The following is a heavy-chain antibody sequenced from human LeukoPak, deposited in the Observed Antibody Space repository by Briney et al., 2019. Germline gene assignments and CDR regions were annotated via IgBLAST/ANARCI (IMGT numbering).Heavy chain of an antibody. D-gene: IGHD4-17*01. V-gene: IGHV1-18*01. CDR2: ISAYDGNT. CDR1: GYTFTSYG. Sequence: ASVKVSCKASGYTFTSYGISWVRQAPGQGLKWMGWISAYDGNTKYVQNLQGRVTMTTDTSTRTAYMELRSLRSDDTAVYYCARDEDYGDRLSPFDIWGQGTMVTVSS. J-gene: IGHJ3*02. CDR3: ARDEDYGDRLSPFDI.